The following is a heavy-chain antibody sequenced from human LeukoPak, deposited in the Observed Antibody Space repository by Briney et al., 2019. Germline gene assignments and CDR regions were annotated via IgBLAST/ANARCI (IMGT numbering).Heavy chain of an antibody. Sequence: PSDTLSLTCAVSDDSFSSHYWTWIRQPPGKGLEWIGCIHYSGSTNYNPSLKSRVTISVDTSKNQFSLKLSSVTAADTAVYYCARVRDRSSYFYDLDYWGQGTLVTVSS. J-gene: IGHJ4*02. V-gene: IGHV4-59*07. CDR3: ARVRDRSSYFYDLDY. CDR2: IHYSGST. CDR1: DDSFSSHY. D-gene: IGHD3-22*01.